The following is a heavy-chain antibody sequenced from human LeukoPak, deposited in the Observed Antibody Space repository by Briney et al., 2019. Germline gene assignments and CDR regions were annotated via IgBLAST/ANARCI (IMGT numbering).Heavy chain of an antibody. CDR1: GFTFSSYA. CDR2: ISGSGGST. V-gene: IGHV3-23*01. J-gene: IGHJ4*02. CDR3: AKGPQEVSVTTC. D-gene: IGHD4-17*01. Sequence: GGSLRLSCAASGFTFSSYAMSWVRQAPGKGLEWGSAISGSGGSTYYADSVKGRFTISRDNSKNTLYLQMNSLRAEDTAVYYCAKGPQEVSVTTCWGQGTLVTVSS.